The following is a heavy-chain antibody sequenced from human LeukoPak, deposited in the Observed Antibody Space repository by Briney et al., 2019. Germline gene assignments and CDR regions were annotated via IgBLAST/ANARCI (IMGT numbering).Heavy chain of an antibody. J-gene: IGHJ5*02. CDR1: GGSISSSNW. CDR2: IYHSGST. CDR3: ARLTGYSSESWFDP. D-gene: IGHD3-9*01. V-gene: IGHV4-4*02. Sequence: SETLSLTCAVSGGSISSSNWWSWVRQPPGKGLEWIGEIYHSGSTNYNPSLKSRVTISVDTSKNQFSLKLRSVTAADTAVYYCARLTGYSSESWFDPWGQGTLVTVSS.